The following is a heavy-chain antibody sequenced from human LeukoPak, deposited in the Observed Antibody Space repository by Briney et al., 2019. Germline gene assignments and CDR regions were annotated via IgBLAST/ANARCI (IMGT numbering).Heavy chain of an antibody. CDR1: GYSFTSYW. CDR3: ARFDRKTYSSSWWGFDY. Sequence: GESLNISCKGSGYSFTSYWIGGVRQLPGKGLEWMGIIYPGDSDTRYRPSFQGQVTISADKSISTASLQWSSLKASDTAMYYCARFDRKTYSSSWWGFDYWGQGALVTVSS. CDR2: IYPGDSDT. V-gene: IGHV5-51*01. J-gene: IGHJ4*02. D-gene: IGHD6-13*01.